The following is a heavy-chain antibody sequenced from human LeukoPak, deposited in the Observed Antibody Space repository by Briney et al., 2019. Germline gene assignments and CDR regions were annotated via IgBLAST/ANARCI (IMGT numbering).Heavy chain of an antibody. D-gene: IGHD2-21*02. CDR2: INPSGGST. V-gene: IGHV1-46*01. Sequence: ASVKVSCKASGYTFTSYYMHWVRQAPGHGLEGMGIINPSGGSTSYAQKFQGRVTMTRDISTSKVYMELSSLRSEDTAVYYCATPWCGGDCPPYYFYYYVDVWGTGTTVTVSS. CDR1: GYTFTSYY. CDR3: ATPWCGGDCPPYYFYYYVDV. J-gene: IGHJ6*03.